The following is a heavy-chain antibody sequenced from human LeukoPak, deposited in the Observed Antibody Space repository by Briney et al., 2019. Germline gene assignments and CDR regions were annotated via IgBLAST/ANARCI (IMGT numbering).Heavy chain of an antibody. CDR2: INQDGSAK. CDR3: ARKTYYYDTSPAGWFDI. J-gene: IGHJ5*02. Sequence: GGSLRLSCAASGFTFSSYWMSWVRQTPGKGLEWVANINQDGSAKNYVDSVKGRFTISRDNAKNSLYLQMNSLRAEDTAIYYCARKTYYYDTSPAGWFDIWGQGTLGTVSS. CDR1: GFTFSSYW. V-gene: IGHV3-7*01. D-gene: IGHD3-22*01.